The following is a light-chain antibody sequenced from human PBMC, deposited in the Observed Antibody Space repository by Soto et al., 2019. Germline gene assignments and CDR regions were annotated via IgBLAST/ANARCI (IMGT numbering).Light chain of an antibody. CDR1: SNDVGGYDY. CDR2: EVS. V-gene: IGLV2-14*01. J-gene: IGLJ1*01. CDR3: SSYTSRSTL. Sequence: QSVLTQPASVSGSPGQSITISCTGTSNDVGGYDYVSWYQQEPGKAPKVIIYEVSNRPSGVSDRFSGSKSGNMASLTISGLQAADEADYYCSSYTSRSTLFGTGTKVT.